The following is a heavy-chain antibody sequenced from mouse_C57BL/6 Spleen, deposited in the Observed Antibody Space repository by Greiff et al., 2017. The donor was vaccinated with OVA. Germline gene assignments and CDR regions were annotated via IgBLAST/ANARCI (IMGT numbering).Heavy chain of an antibody. CDR3: ARQGGRVLREDY. CDR1: GYTFTDYY. V-gene: IGHV1-26*01. CDR2: INPNNGGT. Sequence: EVQLQQSGPELVKPGASVKISCKASGYTFTDYYMNWVKQSHGKSLEWIGDINPNNGGTSYNQKFKGKATLTVDKSSSTAYMELRSLPSEDSAVYDCARQGGRVLREDYWGQGTTLTVSS. D-gene: IGHD1-1*01. J-gene: IGHJ2*01.